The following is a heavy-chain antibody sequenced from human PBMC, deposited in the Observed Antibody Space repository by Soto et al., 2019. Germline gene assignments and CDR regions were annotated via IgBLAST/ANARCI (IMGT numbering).Heavy chain of an antibody. CDR2: INPNSGGT. V-gene: IGHV1-2*04. CDR3: ARDLLEQQLGSYYYYGMDV. Sequence: ASVKVSCKASGYTFTGYYMHWVRQAPGQGLEWMGWINPNSGGTNYAQKFQGWVTMTRDTSISTAYMELSRLRSDDTAVYYCARDLLEQQLGSYYYYGMDVWGQGTTVTVSS. D-gene: IGHD6-13*01. CDR1: GYTFTGYY. J-gene: IGHJ6*02.